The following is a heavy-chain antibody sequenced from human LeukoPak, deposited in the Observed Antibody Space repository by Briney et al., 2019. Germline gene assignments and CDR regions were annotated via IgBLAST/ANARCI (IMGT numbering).Heavy chain of an antibody. V-gene: IGHV1-58*01. D-gene: IGHD6-13*01. CDR1: GFTFTKSA. J-gene: IGHJ4*02. Sequence: SVKVSCKASGFTFTKSAVQWVRQAREQRLEWIGWIVVGTGNTNYAQKFQERVTITRDMSTSTAYMELSSLRSEDTAVYYCAAVSIAAAGNTWGQGTLVTVSS. CDR3: AAVSIAAAGNT. CDR2: IVVGTGNT.